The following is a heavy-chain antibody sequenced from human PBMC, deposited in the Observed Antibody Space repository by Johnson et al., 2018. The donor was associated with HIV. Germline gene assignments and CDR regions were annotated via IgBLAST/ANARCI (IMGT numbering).Heavy chain of an antibody. Sequence: VQLVESGGIAVQPGGSLRLSCAASGFSFDDYAMHWVRQVPGKGLEWVSLISWDGGSTYYADSVKGRFTISRDNAKNSLYLQMNSLRPEDTAFYYCAKDLPGTSRQEAFYIWGQGTMVTVSS. CDR1: GFSFDDYA. CDR3: AKDLPGTSRQEAFYI. D-gene: IGHD2-2*01. CDR2: ISWDGGST. J-gene: IGHJ3*02. V-gene: IGHV3-43D*03.